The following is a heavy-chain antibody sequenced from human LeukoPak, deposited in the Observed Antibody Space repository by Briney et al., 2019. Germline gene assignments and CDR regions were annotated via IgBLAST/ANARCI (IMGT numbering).Heavy chain of an antibody. D-gene: IGHD6-19*01. V-gene: IGHV4-61*01. CDR3: ARDSFGSGWYL. CDR2: IYYSGST. CDR1: GGSVSSTSYY. Sequence: PSETLSLTCTVSGGSVSSTSYYWSWIRQPPGKGLEWIGYIYYSGSTNYNPSLMSRVTISVDMSKNQFSLRLSSVTAADTAVYYCARDSFGSGWYLWGQGTLVTVSS. J-gene: IGHJ5*02.